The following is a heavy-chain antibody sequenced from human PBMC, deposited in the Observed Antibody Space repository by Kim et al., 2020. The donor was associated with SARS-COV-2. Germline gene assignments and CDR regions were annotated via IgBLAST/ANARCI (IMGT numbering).Heavy chain of an antibody. CDR2: ISYSGNS. D-gene: IGHD2-2*01. CDR1: GGSIRSGGKF. Sequence: SETLSLTCSVSGGSIRSGGKFWTWIRQHPAKGLEWIGYISYSGNSHYSPSLSSRVSISLQTSENQFSLELTSVTAADTAVYYCARGQPLDDWGQGLLVT. V-gene: IGHV4-31*03. CDR3: ARGQPLDD. J-gene: IGHJ4*02.